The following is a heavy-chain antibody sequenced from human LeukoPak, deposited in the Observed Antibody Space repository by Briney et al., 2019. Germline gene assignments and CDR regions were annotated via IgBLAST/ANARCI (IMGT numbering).Heavy chain of an antibody. J-gene: IGHJ4*02. V-gene: IGHV1-69*04. CDR1: GGTFSSYA. Sequence: SVKVSCKASGGTFSSYAISWVRQAPGQGLEWMGRIIPIPGIANYAQKFQGRVTITADKSTSTAYMELSSLRSEDTAVYYCARDLAVAGTDDYWGQGTLVTVSS. CDR2: IIPIPGIA. CDR3: ARDLAVAGTDDY. D-gene: IGHD6-19*01.